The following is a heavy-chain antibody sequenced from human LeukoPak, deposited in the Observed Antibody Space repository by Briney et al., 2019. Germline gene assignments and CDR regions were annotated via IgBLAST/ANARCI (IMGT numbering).Heavy chain of an antibody. D-gene: IGHD3-10*01. J-gene: IGHJ6*03. V-gene: IGHV1-69*13. Sequence: GASVKVPCKASGYTFTGYYMHWVRLAPGQGLEWMGGIIPIFGTPNYAQKFQGRVTITADESTSTAYMELSSLRSEDTAVYYCARGELLPPYYYYYMDVWGKGTTVTVSS. CDR2: IIPIFGTP. CDR3: ARGELLPPYYYYYMDV. CDR1: GYTFTGYY.